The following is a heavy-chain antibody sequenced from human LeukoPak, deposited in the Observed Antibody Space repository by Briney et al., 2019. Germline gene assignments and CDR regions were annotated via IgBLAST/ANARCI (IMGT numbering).Heavy chain of an antibody. CDR2: ISDSGGST. CDR3: AKRGYGTGTYYAFDV. J-gene: IGHJ3*01. CDR1: GFTFSSYA. V-gene: IGHV3-23*01. D-gene: IGHD1-26*01. Sequence: GGSLRLSCAASGFTFSSYAMTWVRQAPGKGLEWVSGISDSGGSTSYADSVRGRFTISRDHSKNTLYLQMNSLRGEDTALYSCAKRGYGTGTYYAFDVWGQGTMVTVSS.